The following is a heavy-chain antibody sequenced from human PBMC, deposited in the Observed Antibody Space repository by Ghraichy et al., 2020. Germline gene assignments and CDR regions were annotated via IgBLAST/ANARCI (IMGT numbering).Heavy chain of an antibody. CDR2: IYSGGST. V-gene: IGHV3-53*01. D-gene: IGHD6-19*01. Sequence: LSLTCAASGFTVSSNYMSWVRQAPGKGLEWVSVIYSGGSTYYADSVKGRFTISRDNSKNTLYLQMNSLRAEDTAVYYCARAVGSGWAFDYWGQGTLVTVSS. J-gene: IGHJ4*02. CDR1: GFTVSSNY. CDR3: ARAVGSGWAFDY.